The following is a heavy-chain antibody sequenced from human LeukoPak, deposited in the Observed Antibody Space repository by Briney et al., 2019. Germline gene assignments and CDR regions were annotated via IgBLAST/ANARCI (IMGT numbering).Heavy chain of an antibody. CDR1: GGSISSGGYY. CDR3: ARTLDYGGNHPDY. Sequence: PSQTLSLTCTVSGGSISSGGYYWSWIRQHPGKGLEWIGYIYSSGSNYYNPSLKSRVTISVDTSKNQFSLKLSSVTAADTAVYYCARTLDYGGNHPDYWGQGTLVTVSS. J-gene: IGHJ4*02. V-gene: IGHV4-31*03. CDR2: IYSSGSN. D-gene: IGHD4-23*01.